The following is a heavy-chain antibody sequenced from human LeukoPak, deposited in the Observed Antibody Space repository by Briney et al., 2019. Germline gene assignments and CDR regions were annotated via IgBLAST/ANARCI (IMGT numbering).Heavy chain of an antibody. V-gene: IGHV3-30*02. CDR2: IRYDGSKK. CDR3: ATLYYYHSSGYYRSYYYYYMDV. D-gene: IGHD3-22*01. CDR1: GFTFSSYG. Sequence: GGSLRLSCAASGFTFSSYGMHWVRQAPGEGLEGVAFIRYDGSKKYYAEPVKGRFTITRDNSKHTLYLQMHSLRADDTAVYYCATLYYYHSSGYYRSYYYYYMDVWGKGPTLTVS. J-gene: IGHJ6*03.